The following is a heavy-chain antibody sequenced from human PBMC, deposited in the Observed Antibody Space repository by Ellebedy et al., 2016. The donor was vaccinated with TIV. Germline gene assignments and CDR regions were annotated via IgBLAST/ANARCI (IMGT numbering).Heavy chain of an antibody. CDR1: GASVSSGSYY. CDR3: ARDYRESRGFLDS. D-gene: IGHD3-16*02. J-gene: IGHJ4*02. Sequence: MPGGSLRLSCAVSGASVSSGSYYWSWIRQPPGKGLEWIGYIYYNGNGSTNYNPSLKSRVTISVDTSKNQFSLSLTSVTAADTAVYYCARDYRESRGFLDSWGQGTLVTVSS. V-gene: IGHV4-61*01. CDR2: IYYNGNGST.